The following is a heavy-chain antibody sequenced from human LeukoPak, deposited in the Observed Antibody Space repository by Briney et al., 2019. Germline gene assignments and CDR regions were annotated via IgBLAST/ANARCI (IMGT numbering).Heavy chain of an antibody. D-gene: IGHD5-24*01. CDR1: GYTFTSYG. CDR2: ISAYNGNT. J-gene: IGHJ3*02. CDR3: ASGRRYDAFDI. Sequence: ASVKISCKASGYTFTSYGISWVRQAPGQGLEWMGWISAYNGNTNYAQKLQGRVTVTTDTSTSTAYMALRSLRSDDTAVYYCASGRRYDAFDIWGQGTMVTVSS. V-gene: IGHV1-18*01.